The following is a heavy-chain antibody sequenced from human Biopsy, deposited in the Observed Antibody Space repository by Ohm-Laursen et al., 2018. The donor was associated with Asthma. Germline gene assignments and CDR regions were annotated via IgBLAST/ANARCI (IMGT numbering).Heavy chain of an antibody. CDR2: LIPALGTP. CDR3: ARGYSGSDRIVYYYSGLEV. CDR1: GYTFTNYA. J-gene: IGHJ6*02. Sequence: SSVKVSCKASGYTFTNYAICWVRQAPGQGLEWMGGLIPALGTPDHAQMFEGRVTITADESTSTAYMELSSLSSEDTAVYYCARGYSGSDRIVYYYSGLEVWGQGTTVTVSS. D-gene: IGHD5-12*01. V-gene: IGHV1-69*01.